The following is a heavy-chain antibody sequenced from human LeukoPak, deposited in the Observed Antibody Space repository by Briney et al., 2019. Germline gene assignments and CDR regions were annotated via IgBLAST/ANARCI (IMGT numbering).Heavy chain of an antibody. CDR1: GGSISSYY. CDR3: ARGLGSGSYYHY. D-gene: IGHD3-10*01. V-gene: IGHV4-34*01. J-gene: IGHJ4*02. CDR2: IDRGGST. Sequence: SETLSLTCSVSGGSISSYYWSWIRQPPGKGLEWIWEIDRGGSTNYNPSLTSRVTISVDTSKNPFSLKLSSVTAADTAVYYFARGLGSGSYYHYWGQGTLVTVSS.